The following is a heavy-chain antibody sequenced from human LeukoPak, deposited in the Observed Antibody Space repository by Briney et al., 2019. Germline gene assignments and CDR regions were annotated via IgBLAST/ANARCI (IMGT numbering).Heavy chain of an antibody. CDR3: ARSGNLIAASVTNDYYYYMDV. V-gene: IGHV1-2*06. Sequence: ASLRLSCAASGYSFSGYNIHWVRQAPGQGLEWVARINPHGGGTRFAQKFQDRITMTIDNSDNTVYIELNSVTSGETAVYFCARSGNLIAASVTNDYYYYMDVWGKGITVTVSS. J-gene: IGHJ6*03. D-gene: IGHD6-13*01. CDR1: GYSFSGYN. CDR2: INPHGGGT.